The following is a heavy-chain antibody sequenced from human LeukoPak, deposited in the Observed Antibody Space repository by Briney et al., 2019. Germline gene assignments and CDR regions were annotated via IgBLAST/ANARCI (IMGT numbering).Heavy chain of an antibody. D-gene: IGHD3-16*01. CDR2: IKSKTNGGTI. V-gene: IGHV3-15*01. CDR3: TTHRGEWVLDF. CDR1: GFSLNNAC. Sequence: GGSLRLSCAASGFSLNNACMIWARQARGKGGEWVGRIKSKTNGGTIDYAAPVKGRFTISRDDSKNTLYLQMNSLKAEDTAVYYCTTHRGEWVLDFRGQGSLVTVSS. J-gene: IGHJ4*02.